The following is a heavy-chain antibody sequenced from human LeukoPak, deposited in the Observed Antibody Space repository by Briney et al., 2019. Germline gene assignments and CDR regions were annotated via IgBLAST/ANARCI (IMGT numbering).Heavy chain of an antibody. CDR3: ASVGPERKIDY. J-gene: IGHJ4*02. D-gene: IGHD1-26*01. V-gene: IGHV4-31*03. CDR2: IYYSGST. CDR1: GGSISSGGYY. Sequence: PSETLSLTCTVSGGSISSGGYYWSWIRQHPGKGLEWIGYIYYSGSTYYNLSLKSRVTISVDTSKNQFSLKLSSVTAADTAVYYCASVGPERKIDYWGQGTLVTVSS.